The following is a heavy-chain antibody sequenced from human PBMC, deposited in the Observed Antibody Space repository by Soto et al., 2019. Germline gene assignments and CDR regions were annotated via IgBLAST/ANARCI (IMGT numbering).Heavy chain of an antibody. Sequence: QVQLVESGGGVVQPGRSLRLSCAASGFTFNTYPMHWVRQAPGKGLEWVAVISYDGTKTHYADSVEGRFTISRDNSINTLYVPMNCMRYEDTAVYYCTRGGRTTYFDWAGDHWGQGTPVTVSS. J-gene: IGHJ4*02. V-gene: IGHV3-30*01. CDR3: TRGGRTTYFDWAGDH. CDR1: GFTFNTYP. D-gene: IGHD3-9*01. CDR2: ISYDGTKT.